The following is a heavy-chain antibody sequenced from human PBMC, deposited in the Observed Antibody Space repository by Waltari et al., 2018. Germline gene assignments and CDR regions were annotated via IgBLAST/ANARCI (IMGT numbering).Heavy chain of an antibody. D-gene: IGHD2-15*01. Sequence: QVQLVESGGGVVQPGTSLRVSCAASGFTFINYGRHWVRQAPGKGLGWVAVIWYDGNNKYYEDSVKGRFTISRDNSRNTLDLQMNGLRVEDTAVYYCGKDYSAYHFGMDVRGQGSTVTVSS. CDR2: IWYDGNNK. CDR3: GKDYSAYHFGMDV. CDR1: GFTFINYG. J-gene: IGHJ6*02. V-gene: IGHV3-33*06.